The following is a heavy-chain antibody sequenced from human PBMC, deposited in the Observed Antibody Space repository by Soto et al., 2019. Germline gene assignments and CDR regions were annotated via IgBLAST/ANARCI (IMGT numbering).Heavy chain of an antibody. CDR2: IYYSGST. D-gene: IGHD1-20*01. Sequence: SETLSLTCAVSGGSISSGGYSWSWIRQPPGKGLEWIGYIYYSGSTNYNPSLKSRVTISVDTSKNQFSLKLSSVTAADTAVYYCARENFDGITVNWFDPWGQGTLVTVSS. J-gene: IGHJ5*02. CDR1: GGSISSGGYS. CDR3: ARENFDGITVNWFDP. V-gene: IGHV4-61*08.